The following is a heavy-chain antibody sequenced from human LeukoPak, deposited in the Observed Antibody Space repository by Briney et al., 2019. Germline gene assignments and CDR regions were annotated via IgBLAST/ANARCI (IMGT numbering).Heavy chain of an antibody. J-gene: IGHJ5*02. CDR3: AKGSGSGWYGWFAP. D-gene: IGHD6-19*01. CDR1: GFTFRSYW. Sequence: GGSLRLSCAASGFTFRSYWMSWVRQAPGKGLERLGHINQEASRTDHADSVKGRFTISRDNARNLLYLHMSSLRAEDTAVYYCAKGSGSGWYGWFAPWGQGTLVTVSS. CDR2: INQEASRT. V-gene: IGHV3-7*03.